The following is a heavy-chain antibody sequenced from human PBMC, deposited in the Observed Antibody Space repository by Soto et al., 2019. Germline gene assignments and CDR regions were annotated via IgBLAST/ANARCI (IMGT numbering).Heavy chain of an antibody. V-gene: IGHV2-5*05. CDR2: IYGDDDK. J-gene: IGHJ5*02. Sequence: QITLKESGPTLVNPTQTVTLTCTFSGFSLTTSGVGVGWIRQPPGKALEWLALIYGDDDKRYGPSLITRLTITKDTSKNQVVLTMTNMDPADTATYYCARRGMATYDRWGQGTLVTVSS. CDR1: GFSLTTSGVG. CDR3: ARRGMATYDR. D-gene: IGHD5-12*01.